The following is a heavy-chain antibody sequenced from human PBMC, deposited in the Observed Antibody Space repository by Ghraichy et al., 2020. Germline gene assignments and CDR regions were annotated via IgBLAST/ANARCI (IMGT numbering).Heavy chain of an antibody. CDR3: ARERCSGGSCFNHDAFDI. V-gene: IGHV1-2*04. CDR1: GYTFTGYY. D-gene: IGHD2-15*01. Sequence: ASVKVSCKASGYTFTGYYMHWVRQAPGQGLEWMGWINPNSGGTNYAQKFQGWVTMTRDTSISTAYMELSRLRSDDTAVYYCARERCSGGSCFNHDAFDIRGQGTMVTVSS. J-gene: IGHJ3*02. CDR2: INPNSGGT.